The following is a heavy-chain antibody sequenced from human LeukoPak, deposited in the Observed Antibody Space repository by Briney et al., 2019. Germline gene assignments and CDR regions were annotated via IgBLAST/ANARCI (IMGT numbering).Heavy chain of an antibody. CDR2: IYPGDSDT. J-gene: IGHJ4*02. V-gene: IGHV5-51*01. CDR1: GYSFTSYW. Sequence: GESLQISCKGSGYSFTSYWIGCVRQMPGKGLEWMGIIYPGDSDTRYSPSFQGQVTISADKSISTAYLQWSRLKASDTAMYYCARQRYSGYDRSGFDYWGQGTLVTVSS. CDR3: ARQRYSGYDRSGFDY. D-gene: IGHD5-12*01.